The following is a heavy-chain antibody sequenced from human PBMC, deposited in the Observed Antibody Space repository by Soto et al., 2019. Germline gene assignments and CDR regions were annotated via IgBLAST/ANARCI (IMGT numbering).Heavy chain of an antibody. CDR3: ARMDGYTRRNGFDY. V-gene: IGHV1-69*13. D-gene: IGHD5-18*01. CDR1: GGTFSSYA. J-gene: IGHJ4*02. CDR2: IIPIFGTA. Sequence: SVKVSCKASGGTFSSYAISWVRQAPGQGLEWMGGIIPIFGTANYAQKFQGRVTITADESTSTAYMELSSLRSEDTAVYYCARMDGYTRRNGFDYWGQGTLVTVSS.